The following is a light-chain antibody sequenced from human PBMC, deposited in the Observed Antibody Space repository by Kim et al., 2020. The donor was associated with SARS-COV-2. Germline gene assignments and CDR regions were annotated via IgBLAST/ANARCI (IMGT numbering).Light chain of an antibody. V-gene: IGLV2-14*04. J-gene: IGLJ3*02. CDR2: DVG. Sequence: ITSAGDGTSSDVGGYNDVSWCQQHPGKAPKLMVYDVGRGHSGVSNRCSGSKSGNAASRTISGLQAEDVADDYCSSYTSSSTSWVFGGGTQLTVL. CDR3: SSYTSSSTSWV. CDR1: SSDVGGYND.